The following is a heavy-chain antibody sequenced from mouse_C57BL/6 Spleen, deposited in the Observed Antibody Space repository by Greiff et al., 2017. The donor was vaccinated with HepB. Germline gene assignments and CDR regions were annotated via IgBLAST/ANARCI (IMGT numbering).Heavy chain of an antibody. CDR2: ISSGSSTI. CDR3: ARTEILSRYFDV. D-gene: IGHD1-1*01. Sequence: EVMLVESGGGLVKPGGSLKLSCAASGFTFSDYGMHWVRQAPEKGLEWVAYISSGSSTIYYADTVKGRFTISRDNAKNTLFLQMTSLRSEDTAMYYCARTEILSRYFDVWGTGTTVTVSS. J-gene: IGHJ1*03. V-gene: IGHV5-17*01. CDR1: GFTFSDYG.